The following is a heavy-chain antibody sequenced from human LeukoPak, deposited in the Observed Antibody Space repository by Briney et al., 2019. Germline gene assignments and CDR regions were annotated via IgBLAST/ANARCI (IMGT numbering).Heavy chain of an antibody. Sequence: PGGSLRLSCASSGFTFSSYDMTWVRQAPGKGLEWVSRISGSGDDTHYADSVKGRFTISRDNSKNTLYLQMNSQRAEDTAVYYCAKGGAYGSGSSSIFDYWGQGTLVTVSS. J-gene: IGHJ4*02. CDR3: AKGGAYGSGSSSIFDY. D-gene: IGHD3-10*01. CDR1: GFTFSSYD. V-gene: IGHV3-23*01. CDR2: ISGSGDDT.